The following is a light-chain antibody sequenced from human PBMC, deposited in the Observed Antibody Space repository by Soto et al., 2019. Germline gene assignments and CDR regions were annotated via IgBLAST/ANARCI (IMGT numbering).Light chain of an antibody. V-gene: IGKV1-5*03. CDR3: QQYNSYSGT. CDR2: KAS. CDR1: QGISSW. J-gene: IGKJ1*01. Sequence: DIQMTQSPSTRPASEGARATIICRASQGISSWLAWYQQKPGKAPKLLIYKASTLASGVPSRFSGSGSGTEFTLTISSLQPDDFATYYCQQYNSYSGTFGQGTKVEIK.